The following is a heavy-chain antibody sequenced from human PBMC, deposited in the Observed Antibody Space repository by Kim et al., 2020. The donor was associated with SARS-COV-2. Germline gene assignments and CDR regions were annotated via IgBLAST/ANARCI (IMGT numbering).Heavy chain of an antibody. CDR3: ARDVVEGKAYCGGDCRNWFDP. Sequence: SETLSLTCTVSGGSISSGGYYWSWIRQHPGKGLEWIGYIYYSGSTYYNPSLKSRVTISVDTSKNQFSLKLSSVTAADTAVYYCARDVVEGKAYCGGDCRNWFDPWGQGTLVTVSS. D-gene: IGHD2-21*01. CDR2: IYYSGST. V-gene: IGHV4-31*03. J-gene: IGHJ5*02. CDR1: GGSISSGGYY.